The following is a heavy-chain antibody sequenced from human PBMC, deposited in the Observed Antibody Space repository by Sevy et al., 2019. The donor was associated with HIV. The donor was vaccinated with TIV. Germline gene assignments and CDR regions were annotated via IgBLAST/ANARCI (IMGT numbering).Heavy chain of an antibody. Sequence: GGSLRLSCAASGFTFDDYAMHWVRQAPGKGLEWVSGISWNSGSIGYADSVKGRFTISRDNAKNSLYLQMNSLRAEDTALYYCAKDRSHYSSSWYDSSGWLIAYYFDYWGQGTLVTVSS. CDR3: AKDRSHYSSSWYDSSGWLIAYYFDY. V-gene: IGHV3-9*01. J-gene: IGHJ4*02. CDR1: GFTFDDYA. D-gene: IGHD6-13*01. CDR2: ISWNSGSI.